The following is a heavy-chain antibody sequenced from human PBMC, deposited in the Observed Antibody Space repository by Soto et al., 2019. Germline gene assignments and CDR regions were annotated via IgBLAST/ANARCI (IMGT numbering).Heavy chain of an antibody. CDR3: ARDRGYYDSSGYFDY. V-gene: IGHV3-11*01. CDR1: GFIFSDYY. CDR2: ISSSDNII. J-gene: IGHJ4*02. Sequence: GGSLRLSCAASGFIFSDYYMSWIRQAPGKGLEWISYISSSDNIIYYADSVKGRFTISRDNAKNSLYLQMNSLRAEDTAVYYCARDRGYYDSSGYFDYWGQGTLVTVSS. D-gene: IGHD3-22*01.